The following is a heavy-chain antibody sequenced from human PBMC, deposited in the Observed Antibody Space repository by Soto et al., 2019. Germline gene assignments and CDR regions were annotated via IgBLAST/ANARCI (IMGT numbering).Heavy chain of an antibody. CDR2: IIPIFGTA. D-gene: IGHD3-3*01. V-gene: IGHV1-69*06. CDR3: ARGLYLYDFWSRPVDV. J-gene: IGHJ6*02. Sequence: SVKVSCKASGGTFSSYAISWVRQAPGQGLEWMGGIIPIFGTANYAQKFQGRVTITADKSTSTAYMELSSLRSEDTAVYYCARGLYLYDFWSRPVDVWGQGTTVTVS. CDR1: GGTFSSYA.